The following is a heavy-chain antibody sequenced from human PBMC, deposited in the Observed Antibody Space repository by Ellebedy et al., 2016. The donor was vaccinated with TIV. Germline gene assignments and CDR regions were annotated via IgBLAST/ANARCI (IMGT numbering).Heavy chain of an antibody. CDR2: IYYSGST. J-gene: IGHJ5*02. D-gene: IGHD3-9*01. CDR3: ASSGRYFDWFPSNGNNWFDP. Sequence: SETLSLTXTVSGGSISSSSYYWGWIRQPPGKGLEWIGSIYYSGSTYYNPSLKSRVTISVDTSKNQFSLKLSSVTAADTAVYYCASSGRYFDWFPSNGNNWFDPWGQGTLVTVSS. V-gene: IGHV4-39*07. CDR1: GGSISSSSYY.